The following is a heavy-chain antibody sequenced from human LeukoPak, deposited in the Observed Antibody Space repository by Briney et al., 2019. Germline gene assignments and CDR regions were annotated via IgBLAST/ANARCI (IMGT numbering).Heavy chain of an antibody. CDR3: ARHARGIAALVNWFDP. D-gene: IGHD6-6*01. V-gene: IGHV4-59*08. CDR2: IYYSGST. J-gene: IGHJ5*02. Sequence: SETLSLTCTVSGGSISSYYWRWIRQPPGEGLEWIGYIYYSGSTDYNPSLKSRVTISVDTSKNQFSLKLSSVTAADTAVYYCARHARGIAALVNWFDPWGQGTLVTVSS. CDR1: GGSISSYY.